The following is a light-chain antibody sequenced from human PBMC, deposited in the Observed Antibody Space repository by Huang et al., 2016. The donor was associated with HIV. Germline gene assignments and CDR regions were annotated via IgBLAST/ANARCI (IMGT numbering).Light chain of an antibody. J-gene: IGKJ2*01. CDR2: DVS. CDR1: QSINTN. Sequence: EIVMTQSPATLSVSPGERATLSCRASQSINTNLVWYQQRPGQAPRLLIYDVSTRATGIPARFSGSGSGTEFTLTISSLQSEDFAVYYCQQNNNWPPLYTFGQGTKLGIK. V-gene: IGKV3-15*01. CDR3: QQNNNWPPLYT.